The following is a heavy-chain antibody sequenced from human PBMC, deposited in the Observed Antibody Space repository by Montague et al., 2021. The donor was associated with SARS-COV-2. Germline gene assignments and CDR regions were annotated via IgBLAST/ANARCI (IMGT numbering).Heavy chain of an antibody. J-gene: IGHJ4*02. D-gene: IGHD3-10*01. CDR2: ISRSGDRT. V-gene: IGHV3-20*01. CDR3: SRGGGMIRGVVDF. Sequence: LRLSCAVSGFTFDDYGMSWVRQVPGKGLEYVSGISRSGDRTAYGDSVKGRFIISRDNTKNCLYLQMNSLRVEDTAFYHCSRGGGMIRGVVDFWGQGILVSVSS. CDR1: GFTFDDYG.